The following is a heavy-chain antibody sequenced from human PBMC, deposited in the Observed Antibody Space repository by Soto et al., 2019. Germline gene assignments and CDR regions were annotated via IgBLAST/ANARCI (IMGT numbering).Heavy chain of an antibody. CDR1: GYSISSGYY. Sequence: SETLSLTCAASGYSISSGYYWGWIRQPPGKGLEWIGSIYHSGSTYYNPSLKSRATISVDTSKNQFSLRLSSVTAADTAVYYCARASRGPYSSGYLDSWGQGTLVTVSS. D-gene: IGHD6-19*01. J-gene: IGHJ4*02. CDR2: IYHSGST. CDR3: ARASRGPYSSGYLDS. V-gene: IGHV4-38-2*01.